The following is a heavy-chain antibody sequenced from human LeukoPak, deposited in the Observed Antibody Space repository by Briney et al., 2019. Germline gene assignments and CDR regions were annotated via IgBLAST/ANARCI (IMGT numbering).Heavy chain of an antibody. CDR1: GGSITGSH. Sequence: SETLSLTCTVSGGSITGSHWSWLRQSAGKGLEWIGRIYSSGTTNYNPSLKSRVTMSLDTSKNQFSLRLSSMTAADPAVYYCGRCAYSLHCWGKGGLVTVSS. D-gene: IGHD2-15*01. J-gene: IGHJ4*02. CDR2: IYSSGTT. CDR3: GRCAYSLHC. V-gene: IGHV4-4*07.